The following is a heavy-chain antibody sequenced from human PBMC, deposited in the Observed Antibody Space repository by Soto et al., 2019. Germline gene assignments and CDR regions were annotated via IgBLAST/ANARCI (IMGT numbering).Heavy chain of an antibody. D-gene: IGHD6-13*01. CDR1: GGTFSSYA. CDR2: IIPIFGTA. CDR3: ARGEGYSSSWYRVWFDP. V-gene: IGHV1-69*01. Sequence: QVQLVQSRAEVKKPGSSVKVSCKAYGGTFSSYAISWVRQAPGQGLEWMGGIIPIFGTANYAQKFQGRVTITADESTSTAYMELSSLRSEDTAVYYCARGEGYSSSWYRVWFDPWGQGTLVTVSS. J-gene: IGHJ5*02.